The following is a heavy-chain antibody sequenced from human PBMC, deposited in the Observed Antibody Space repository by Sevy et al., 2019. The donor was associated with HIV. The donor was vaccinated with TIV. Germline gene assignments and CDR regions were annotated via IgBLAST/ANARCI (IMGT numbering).Heavy chain of an antibody. D-gene: IGHD3-22*01. CDR1: GFTFSNYN. CDR2: LSSSSGSI. CDR3: ARDRDTIVKNKYYYYGMDV. J-gene: IGHJ6*02. V-gene: IGHV3-21*01. Sequence: GSLRLSCAASGFTFSNYNLTWVRQAPGKGLEWVSFLSSSSGSIYYADSLKGRFTISRDHAKNSLYLQMNSLRAEDTAVYYCARDRDTIVKNKYYYYGMDVWGQGTTVTVSS.